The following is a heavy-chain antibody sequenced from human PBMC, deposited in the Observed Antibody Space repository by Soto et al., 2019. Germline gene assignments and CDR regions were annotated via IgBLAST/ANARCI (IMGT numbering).Heavy chain of an antibody. CDR2: IYWDDDE. Sequence: QITLKESGPPLVKPTQTLTLTCTFSGFSLTTRGVGVGWIRQPPGKALEWLALIYWDDDEGYSPSLKRRLTITKDTAKNQVVLTMINMDPVDTATYYCAHRPRGYSYHFDYWGQGTLVSVSS. CDR1: GFSLTTRGVG. V-gene: IGHV2-5*02. CDR3: AHRPRGYSYHFDY. D-gene: IGHD5-18*01. J-gene: IGHJ4*02.